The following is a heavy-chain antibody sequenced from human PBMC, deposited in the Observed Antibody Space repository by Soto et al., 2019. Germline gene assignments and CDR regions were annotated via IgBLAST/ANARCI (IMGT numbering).Heavy chain of an antibody. CDR2: MDPNNGDS. J-gene: IGHJ5*02. V-gene: IGHV1-2*02. CDR1: GYAFTGDY. Sequence: AALVKRSWKRSGYAFTGDYIHWVRQAPGQGLDWMGWMDPNNGDSKYSQKFQGRVSMTRDVSITTAYLTLTSLRSDDTAIFFCARARVPATSPRPAPRGKGTLVPVS. D-gene: IGHD2-2*01. CDR3: ARARVPATSPRPAP.